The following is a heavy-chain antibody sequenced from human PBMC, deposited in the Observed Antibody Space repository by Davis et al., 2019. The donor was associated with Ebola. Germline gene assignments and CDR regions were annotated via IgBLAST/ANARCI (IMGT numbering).Heavy chain of an antibody. Sequence: SETLSLTCAVSGGSTTRGGFSWSWIRQPPGKGLEWIGDIYQGVGTNYNPSFKSRVTISVDTSKNQFSLKLSSVTAADTAVYYCARDFVYWGQGTLVTVSS. CDR1: GGSTTRGGFS. J-gene: IGHJ4*02. V-gene: IGHV4-30-2*01. CDR3: ARDFVY. CDR2: IYQGVGT.